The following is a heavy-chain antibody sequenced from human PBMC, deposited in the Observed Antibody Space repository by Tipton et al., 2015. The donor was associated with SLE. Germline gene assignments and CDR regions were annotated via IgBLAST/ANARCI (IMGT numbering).Heavy chain of an antibody. Sequence: TLSLTCAVYGGSFSGYYWIGEINHSGSTNYNPSLKSRVTISVDTSKNQFSLKLSSVTAADTAVYCCATPYGSHGGSYGRDDAFDIWGQGTMVTVSS. D-gene: IGHD1-26*01. V-gene: IGHV4-34*01. J-gene: IGHJ3*02. CDR1: GGSFSGYY. CDR3: ATPYGSHGGSYGRDDAFDI. CDR2: INHSGST.